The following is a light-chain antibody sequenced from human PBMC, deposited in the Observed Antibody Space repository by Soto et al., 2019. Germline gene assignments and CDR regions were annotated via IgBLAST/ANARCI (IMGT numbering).Light chain of an antibody. Sequence: EIVLTQSPGTLSLSAGERATLSCRASQSVSSSYLAWYQQKPGQAPSLLIYGASSRATGIPDRFSGSGYGGDFTLPINRLEPEDFAVYYCQQYGSSYTFGQGTKLEIK. CDR2: GAS. CDR3: QQYGSSYT. CDR1: QSVSSSY. J-gene: IGKJ2*01. V-gene: IGKV3-20*01.